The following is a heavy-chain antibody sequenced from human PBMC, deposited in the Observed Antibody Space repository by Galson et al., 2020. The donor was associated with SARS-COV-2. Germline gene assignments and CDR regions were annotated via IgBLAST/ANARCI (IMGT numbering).Heavy chain of an antibody. D-gene: IGHD3-9*01. Sequence: SETLSLTCTVSGDSINSGDYCWSWIRQPPGKGLEWIGYIYYSGRTYYNPSLKSRVTMSVDTSKNQFSLKLSSVTAADTAVYFCARGPRYHLLTGGKTYYFDYWGQGTLVSVSS. CDR2: IYYSGRT. J-gene: IGHJ4*02. V-gene: IGHV4-30-4*01. CDR3: ARGPRYHLLTGGKTYYFDY. CDR1: GDSINSGDYC.